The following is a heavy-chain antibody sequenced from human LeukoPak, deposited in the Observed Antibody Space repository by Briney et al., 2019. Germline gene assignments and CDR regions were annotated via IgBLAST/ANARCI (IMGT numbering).Heavy chain of an antibody. CDR3: ARGSSSVYCSSTSCYKYNWFDP. Sequence: GASVKVSCKASGYTFTGYYMHWVRQAPGQGLEWMGWINPNSGGTNYAQKFQGRVTMTRDTSISTAYMGLSRLRSDDTAVYYCARGSSSVYCSSTSCYKYNWFDPWGQGTLVTVSS. CDR1: GYTFTGYY. J-gene: IGHJ5*02. CDR2: INPNSGGT. D-gene: IGHD2-2*02. V-gene: IGHV1-2*02.